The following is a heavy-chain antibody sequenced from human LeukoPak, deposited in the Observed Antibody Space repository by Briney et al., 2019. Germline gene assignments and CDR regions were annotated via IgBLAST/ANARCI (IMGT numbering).Heavy chain of an antibody. CDR1: GFTFSSHG. CDR3: ARAHCSGGSCYGNYYCYYGMDV. CDR2: IWYDGSNK. D-gene: IGHD2-15*01. J-gene: IGHJ6*02. V-gene: IGHV3-33*01. Sequence: GRSLRLSCAASGFTFSSHGMHWVRQAPGKGLEWVAVIWYDGSNKYHADSVKGRFTISRDNSKNTLYLQMNSLRVEDTAVYYCARAHCSGGSCYGNYYCYYGMDVWGQGTTVTVSS.